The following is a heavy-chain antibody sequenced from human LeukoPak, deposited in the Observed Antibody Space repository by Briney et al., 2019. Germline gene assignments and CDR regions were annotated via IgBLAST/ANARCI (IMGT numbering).Heavy chain of an antibody. CDR1: GFTFSSYA. D-gene: IGHD5-18*01. V-gene: IGHV3-23*01. Sequence: GGSLRLSCAASGFTFSSYAMSWVRQAPGKGLEWVSAISGSGGSTYYADSVKGRFTISRDNSKNTLYLQMNSLRAEDTAVYFCAKDRRLQLWEFDYWGQGTLVTVSS. J-gene: IGHJ4*02. CDR2: ISGSGGST. CDR3: AKDRRLQLWEFDY.